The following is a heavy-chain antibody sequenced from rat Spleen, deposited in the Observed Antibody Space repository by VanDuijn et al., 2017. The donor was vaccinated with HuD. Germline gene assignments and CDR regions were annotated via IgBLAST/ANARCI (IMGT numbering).Heavy chain of an antibody. CDR1: GFTFSSFP. J-gene: IGHJ3*01. D-gene: IGHD5-1*01. CDR3: ASELGHNWFAY. Sequence: EVQLVESGGGLVQPGRSLKLSCAASGFTFSSFPMAWVRQAPKKGLEWVATISTSGGTTYYPDTLKGRFVISKDNAKNTGYLQMTNLRSEDTAMYYCASELGHNWFAYWGQGTLVTVS. V-gene: IGHV5-46*01. CDR2: ISTSGGTT.